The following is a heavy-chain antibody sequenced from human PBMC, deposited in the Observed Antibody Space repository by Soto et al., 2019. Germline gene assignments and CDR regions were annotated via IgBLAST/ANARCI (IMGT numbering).Heavy chain of an antibody. J-gene: IGHJ4*02. CDR2: ISYDGSNK. CDR3: ASGGIGGWYGSYYFDY. V-gene: IGHV3-30-3*01. Sequence: QVQLVESGGGVVQPGRSLRLSCAASGFTFSSYAMHWVRQAPGKGLEWVVVISYDGSNKYYADSVKGRFTISRDNSKNTLYLQMNSLRAEDTAVYYCASGGIGGWYGSYYFDYWGQGTLVTVSS. CDR1: GFTFSSYA. D-gene: IGHD6-19*01.